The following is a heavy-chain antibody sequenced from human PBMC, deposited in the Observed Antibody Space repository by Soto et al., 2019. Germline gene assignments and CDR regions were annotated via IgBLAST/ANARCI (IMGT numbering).Heavy chain of an antibody. D-gene: IGHD2-2*01. V-gene: IGHV1-18*01. CDR2: ISTYNGNT. CDR1: GYTFTSYG. CDR3: GRDLYQSVFYYGMDV. J-gene: IGHJ6*02. Sequence: QVQVMQSGAEVKKPGASVKVSCKASGYTFTSYGISWVRQAPGQGLEWMGWISTYNGNTNYAQKLQGRVTMTTDTSTSTAYMELRSLRSDDTDVYYCGRDLYQSVFYYGMDVWGQGTTVTVSS.